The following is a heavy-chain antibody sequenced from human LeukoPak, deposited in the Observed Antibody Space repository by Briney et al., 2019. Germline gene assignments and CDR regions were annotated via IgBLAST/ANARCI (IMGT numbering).Heavy chain of an antibody. CDR3: ARRYGYVRSAFDI. V-gene: IGHV5-51*01. CDR2: IYPGDSDT. D-gene: IGHD5-18*01. CDR1: GYRFISYW. J-gene: IGHJ3*02. Sequence: LGESLKISCKGSGYRFISYWIGWVRQMPGKGLEWMGIIYPGDSDTRYSPSFQGQVTISADKSISTAYLQWSSLKASDTAMYYCARRYGYVRSAFDIWGQGTMVTVSS.